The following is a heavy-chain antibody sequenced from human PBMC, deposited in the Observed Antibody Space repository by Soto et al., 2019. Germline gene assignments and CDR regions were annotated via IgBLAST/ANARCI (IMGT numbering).Heavy chain of an antibody. V-gene: IGHV3-23*01. Sequence: EVQLLESGGGLVQPGGSLRLSCAASGFSFSSYAMSWVRQAPGKGLEWVSVTSGSGGSTYYADSVKGRFTISRDNSKNTLYLEMNSLRAEDTAVYYCAKNLGIGYHYGMDVWGQGTTVTVSS. J-gene: IGHJ6*02. D-gene: IGHD1-20*01. CDR1: GFSFSSYA. CDR3: AKNLGIGYHYGMDV. CDR2: TSGSGGST.